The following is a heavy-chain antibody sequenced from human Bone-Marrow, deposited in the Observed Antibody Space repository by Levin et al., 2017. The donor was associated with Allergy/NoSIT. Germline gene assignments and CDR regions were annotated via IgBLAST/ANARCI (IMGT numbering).Heavy chain of an antibody. CDR1: GDSITTGGYS. CDR3: ARVRDYFRWFDP. Sequence: SETLSLTCAVSGDSITTGGYSWSWVRQSPGTGLEWLGYIYHTGTTHYNPSFKTRVAMSLDKSMNQFSLQLTSVTAADSAMYYCARVRDYFRWFDPWGQGTLVTVSS. CDR2: IYHTGTT. V-gene: IGHV4-30-2*06. J-gene: IGHJ5*02. D-gene: IGHD3-10*02.